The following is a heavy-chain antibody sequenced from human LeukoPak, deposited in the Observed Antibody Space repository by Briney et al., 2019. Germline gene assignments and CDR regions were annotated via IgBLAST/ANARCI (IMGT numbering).Heavy chain of an antibody. CDR2: IHDSGST. V-gene: IGHV4-59*08. Sequence: PSETLPLTCIDSGGYISSSFWSWIRQPPGKGLEWIGNIHDSGSTNFSPSLKSRVTISVDTSKNQFSLKLSSVTAADTAVYYCARHVGHYDGSGYYYDWYFDLWGRGTLVTVSS. CDR1: GGYISSSF. J-gene: IGHJ2*01. CDR3: ARHVGHYDGSGYYYDWYFDL. D-gene: IGHD3-22*01.